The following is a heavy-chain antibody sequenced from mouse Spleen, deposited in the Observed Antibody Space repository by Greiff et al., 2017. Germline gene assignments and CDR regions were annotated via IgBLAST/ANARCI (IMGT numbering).Heavy chain of an antibody. CDR1: GFTFSDYY. D-gene: IGHD4-1*01. J-gene: IGHJ1*03. Sequence: EVKLVESGGGLVQPGGSLKLSCAASGFTFSDYYMYWVRQTPEKRLEWVAYISNGGGSTYYPDTVKGRFTISRDNAKNTLYLQMSRLKSEDTAMYYCARNWDGEGYFDVWGTGTTVTVSS. V-gene: IGHV5-12*01. CDR3: ARNWDGEGYFDV. CDR2: ISNGGGST.